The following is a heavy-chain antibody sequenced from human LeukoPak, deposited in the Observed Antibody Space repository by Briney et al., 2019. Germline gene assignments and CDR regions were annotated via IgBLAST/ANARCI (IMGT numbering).Heavy chain of an antibody. CDR3: ARHRSGGSQDDAFDI. Sequence: GGSLRLSCAASGFTFSSYAMSWVRQAPGKGLEWVSAISGSGNNTYHADSVKGRFTISRDNSKNTLSLQMNSLRAEDTAVYYCARHRSGGSQDDAFDIWGQGTLVTVSS. CDR1: GFTFSSYA. D-gene: IGHD2-15*01. J-gene: IGHJ3*02. CDR2: ISGSGNNT. V-gene: IGHV3-23*01.